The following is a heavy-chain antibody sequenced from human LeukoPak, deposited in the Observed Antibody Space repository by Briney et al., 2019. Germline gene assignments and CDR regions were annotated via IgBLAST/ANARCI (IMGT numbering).Heavy chain of an antibody. J-gene: IGHJ6*03. CDR3: ARRGKLGFYYYYYMDV. D-gene: IGHD7-27*01. CDR1: GVPFSSYA. V-gene: IGHV1-69*06. Sequence: ASVKVSCKASGVPFSSYALSWVRQAPGQGLEWMGGIIPIFNTSNYAQKFQGRVTITADKSTSTAYMELSSLRSEDTAVYYCARRGKLGFYYYYYMDVWGKGTTVTVSS. CDR2: IIPIFNTS.